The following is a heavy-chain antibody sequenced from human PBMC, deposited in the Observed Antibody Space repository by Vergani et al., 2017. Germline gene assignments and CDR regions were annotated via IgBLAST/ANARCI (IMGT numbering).Heavy chain of an antibody. V-gene: IGHV4-61*10. CDR3: AKVMEDYDFWSGYLARYYYYGMDV. Sequence: QVQLQESGPGLVKPSETLSLTCTVSGGSVSSGSYYWSWIRQPAGKGLEWIGYIYYSGSTNYNPSLKSRVTISVDTSKNQFSLKLSSVTAADTAVYYCAKVMEDYDFWSGYLARYYYYGMDVWGQGTTVTVSS. CDR1: GGSVSSGSYY. CDR2: IYYSGST. D-gene: IGHD3-3*01. J-gene: IGHJ6*02.